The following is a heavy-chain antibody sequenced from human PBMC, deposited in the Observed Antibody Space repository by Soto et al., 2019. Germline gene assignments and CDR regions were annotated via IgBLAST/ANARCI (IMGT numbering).Heavy chain of an antibody. D-gene: IGHD3-10*01. CDR1: GFTFSSYA. CDR2: ISGSGGST. V-gene: IGHV3-23*01. J-gene: IGHJ4*02. Sequence: GRSLRLSCAASGFTFSSYAMSWVRQAPGKGLEWVSAISGSGGSTYYADSVKGRFTISRDNSKNTLYLQMNSLRAEDTAVYYCATRASGTYYTPSYYFDYWGQGNLVTVS. CDR3: ATRASGTYYTPSYYFDY.